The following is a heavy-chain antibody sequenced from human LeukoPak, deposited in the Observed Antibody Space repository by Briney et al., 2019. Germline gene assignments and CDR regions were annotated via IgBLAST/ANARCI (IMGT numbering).Heavy chain of an antibody. CDR2: IYHSGST. D-gene: IGHD3-22*01. J-gene: IGHJ3*02. CDR3: ARDRAYYYDSSGQERVDI. V-gene: IGHV4-4*02. CDR1: GGSISSSNW. Sequence: PSGTLSLTCAVSGGSISSSNWWSWVRQPPGKGLEWIGEIYHSGSTNYNPSLKSRVTISVDKSKNQFSLKLSSVAAADTAVHYCARDRAYYYDSSGQERVDIWGQGTMVTVSS.